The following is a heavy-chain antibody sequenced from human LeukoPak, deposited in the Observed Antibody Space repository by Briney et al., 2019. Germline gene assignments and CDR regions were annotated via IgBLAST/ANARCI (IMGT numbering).Heavy chain of an antibody. D-gene: IGHD2-2*01. CDR1: GYTFTSYG. CDR3: ARDDIVVVPAAKQPTPAYDY. CDR2: ISAYNGNT. Sequence: ASVKVSCKASGYTFTSYGISWVRQAPGQGLEWMGWISAYNGNTNYAQKLQGRVTMTTDTSTSTAYMELRSLRSDDTAVYYCARDDIVVVPAAKQPTPAYDYWGQGTLVTVSS. J-gene: IGHJ4*02. V-gene: IGHV1-18*01.